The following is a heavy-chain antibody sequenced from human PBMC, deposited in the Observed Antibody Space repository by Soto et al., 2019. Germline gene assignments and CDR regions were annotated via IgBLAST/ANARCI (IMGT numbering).Heavy chain of an antibody. CDR3: ARGVPAAMSYFQY. J-gene: IGHJ1*01. Sequence: GGSLRLSFAASGFTFSSYSMNWVRQAPGKGLEWVSYISNSSSIIYYADSVKGRFTISRDNAKNSLYLQMNSLRAEDTAIYYCARGVPAAMSYFQYWGQGTLVTVSS. CDR1: GFTFSSYS. CDR2: ISNSSSII. V-gene: IGHV3-48*01. D-gene: IGHD2-2*01.